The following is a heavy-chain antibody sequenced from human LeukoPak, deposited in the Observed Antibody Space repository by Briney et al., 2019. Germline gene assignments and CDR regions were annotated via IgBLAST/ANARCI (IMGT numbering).Heavy chain of an antibody. CDR3: ARYCTFRTCSATQFDA. CDR1: GFTFSSYA. J-gene: IGHJ5*02. Sequence: GRSLRLSCAASGFTFSSYAMHWVRQAPGKGLEWLATIKSDGSEIYYLDSVKGRFTISRDNAKNSLYLQMNSLRADDSAVYYCARYCTFRTCSATQFDAWGQGTLVTVSS. V-gene: IGHV3-7*01. D-gene: IGHD2-8*01. CDR2: IKSDGSEI.